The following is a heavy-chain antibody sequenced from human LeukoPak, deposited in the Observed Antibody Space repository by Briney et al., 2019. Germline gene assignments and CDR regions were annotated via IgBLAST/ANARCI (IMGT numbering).Heavy chain of an antibody. CDR3: ARGGGYCSGGSCYTSNHGFDY. J-gene: IGHJ4*02. V-gene: IGHV4-59*01. D-gene: IGHD2-15*01. Sequence: SETLSLTCTVSGASISNYYWSWIRQPPGKGLEWIGYIHYSGSTNYNPSLKSRVTISVDTSKDQFSLKLSSVTAADTAVYYCARGGGYCSGGSCYTSNHGFDYWGQGTLVTVSS. CDR1: GASISNYY. CDR2: IHYSGST.